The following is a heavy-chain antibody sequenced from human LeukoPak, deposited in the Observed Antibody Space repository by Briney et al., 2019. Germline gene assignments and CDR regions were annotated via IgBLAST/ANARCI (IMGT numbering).Heavy chain of an antibody. CDR1: GGTFSRYA. CDR3: ARSRGSCYSCGDY. V-gene: IGHV1-69*13. J-gene: IGHJ4*02. CDR2: IIPIFGTA. Sequence: GASVQVSCKAYGGTFSRYAINWVRQAPAQGLEWMGGIIPIFGTANYAQKFQGRVTITADESTSTAYMELSSLRSEDTAVYYCARSRGSCYSCGDYWGQGTLVTVSS. D-gene: IGHD2-15*01.